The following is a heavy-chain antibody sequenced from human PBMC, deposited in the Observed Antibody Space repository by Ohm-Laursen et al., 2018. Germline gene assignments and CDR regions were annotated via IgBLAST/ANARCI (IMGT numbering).Heavy chain of an antibody. CDR2: ISSSGSTI. J-gene: IGHJ6*02. D-gene: IGHD6-6*01. CDR3: PGDVQPYYHFAMDV. CDR1: GFIFSDYY. V-gene: IGHV3-11*04. Sequence: SLRLSCSATGFIFSDYYMTWIRQAPGKGLQWVSFISSSGSTIYYTDSVKGRFTISRDNAQSSLYLQMDSLRAEDTAVYYCPGDVQPYYHFAMDVWGQGITVTVSS.